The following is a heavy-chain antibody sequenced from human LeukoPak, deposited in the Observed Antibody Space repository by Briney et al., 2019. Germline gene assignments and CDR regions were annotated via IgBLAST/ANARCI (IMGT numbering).Heavy chain of an antibody. Sequence: PGGSLRLSCAASGFTVSSNYMSWVRQAPGKGLECVANIKEDGGEKYYVDSVKGRFTISRDNAKNSLYLQMNSLRAEDTAVYYCARLGYPWYFDLWGRGTLVTVSS. CDR2: IKEDGGEK. J-gene: IGHJ2*01. D-gene: IGHD5-18*01. CDR3: ARLGYPWYFDL. V-gene: IGHV3-7*01. CDR1: GFTVSSNY.